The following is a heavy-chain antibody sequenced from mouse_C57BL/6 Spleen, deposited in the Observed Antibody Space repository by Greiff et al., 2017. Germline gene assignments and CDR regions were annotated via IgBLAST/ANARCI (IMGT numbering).Heavy chain of an antibody. D-gene: IGHD2-3*01. CDR1: GYTFTSYW. CDR2: IHPNSGST. Sequence: QVQLQQPGAELVKPGASVKLSCKASGYTFTSYWMHWVKQRPGQGLEWIGMIHPNSGSTNYNEKFKSKATLTVDKSSSTAYMQLSSLTSEDSAVYYCADDGYYHYYAMDYGGQGTSVTVSS. CDR3: ADDGYYHYYAMDY. J-gene: IGHJ4*01. V-gene: IGHV1-64*01.